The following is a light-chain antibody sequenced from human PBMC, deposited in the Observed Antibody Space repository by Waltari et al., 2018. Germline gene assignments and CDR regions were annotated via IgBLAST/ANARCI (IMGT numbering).Light chain of an antibody. CDR1: QSVSRA. J-gene: IGKJ1*01. CDR3: QHYVRLPAT. V-gene: IGKV3-20*01. CDR2: GAS. Sequence: VLAQSPGPLSLSPGERATLSCRASQSVSRALAWYQQKPGQAPRLLLYGASIRATGIPDRFSGSGSGTDFSLTITRLEPEDFAVYFCQHYVRLPATFGQGTKVEIK.